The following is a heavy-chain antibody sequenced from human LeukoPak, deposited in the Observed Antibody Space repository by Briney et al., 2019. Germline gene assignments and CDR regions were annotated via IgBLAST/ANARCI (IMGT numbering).Heavy chain of an antibody. V-gene: IGHV4-39*01. J-gene: IGHJ4*02. CDR2: ICYSGST. CDR1: GGSISSSSYY. CDR3: ARHGADGDPYYFGY. D-gene: IGHD4-17*01. Sequence: SETLSLTCTVSGGSISSSSYYWGWIRQPPGKGLEWIGSICYSGSTYYNPSLKSRVTISVDTSKNQFSLKLSSVTAADTAVYYCARHGADGDPYYFGYWGQGTLVTVSS.